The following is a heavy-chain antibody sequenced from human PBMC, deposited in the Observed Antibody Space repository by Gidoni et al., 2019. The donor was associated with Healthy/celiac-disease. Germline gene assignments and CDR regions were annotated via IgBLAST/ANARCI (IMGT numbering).Heavy chain of an antibody. V-gene: IGHV4-34*01. CDR2: INHSGST. J-gene: IGHJ5*02. CDR3: ARGRNYYGSGSYYGGHDNWFDP. Sequence: QVQLQQWGAGLLKPSETLSLTCAVYGGSFSGYYWSWIRQPPGKGLEWMGEINHSGSTNYNPSLKSLVTISVDTSKNQFSLKLSSVTAADTAVYYCARGRNYYGSGSYYGGHDNWFDPWGQGTLVTVSS. D-gene: IGHD3-10*01. CDR1: GGSFSGYY.